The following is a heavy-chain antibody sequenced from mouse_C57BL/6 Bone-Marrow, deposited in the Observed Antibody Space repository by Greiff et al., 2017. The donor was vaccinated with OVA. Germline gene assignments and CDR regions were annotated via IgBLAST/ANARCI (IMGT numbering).Heavy chain of an antibody. J-gene: IGHJ2*01. D-gene: IGHD1-1*01. V-gene: IGHV5-17*01. Sequence: EVQLVESGGGLVKPGGSLKLSCAASGFTLSDYGMHWVRQAPEKGLEWVAYISSGSSTIYYADTVKGRFTISRDNAKNTLFLHMTSLRSEDMAMYYCAETYNYDSGYIQYFDYWGQGTTLTVSS. CDR1: GFTLSDYG. CDR2: ISSGSSTI. CDR3: AETYNYDSGYIQYFDY.